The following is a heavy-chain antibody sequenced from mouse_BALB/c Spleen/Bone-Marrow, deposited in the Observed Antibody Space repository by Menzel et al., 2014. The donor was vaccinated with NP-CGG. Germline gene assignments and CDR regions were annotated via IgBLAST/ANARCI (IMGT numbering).Heavy chain of an antibody. Sequence: QVHVKQSGTELVRPGTSVKISCKASGYAFTNYWLGWVKQRPGHGLEWIGDIYPGSGNTYYNEKFKGKVTLTADKSSSTAYMQLSGLTSEDSAVYSCTRRRSLDYWGQGTTLTVSS. CDR2: IYPGSGNT. CDR3: TRRRSLDY. CDR1: GYAFTNYW. V-gene: IGHV1-63*01. J-gene: IGHJ2*01.